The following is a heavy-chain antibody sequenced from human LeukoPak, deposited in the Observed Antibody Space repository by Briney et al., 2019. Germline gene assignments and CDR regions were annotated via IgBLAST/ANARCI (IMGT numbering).Heavy chain of an antibody. CDR3: ARDTLSIAAASSGQQKTDY. Sequence: GSSVKVSCKASGGTFSSYAISWVRQAPGQGLEWMGWISAYNGNTNYAQKLQGRVTMTTDTSTSTAYMELRSLRSDDTAVYYCARDTLSIAAASSGQQKTDYWGQGTLVTVSS. J-gene: IGHJ4*02. D-gene: IGHD6-13*01. CDR1: GGTFSSYA. CDR2: ISAYNGNT. V-gene: IGHV1-18*01.